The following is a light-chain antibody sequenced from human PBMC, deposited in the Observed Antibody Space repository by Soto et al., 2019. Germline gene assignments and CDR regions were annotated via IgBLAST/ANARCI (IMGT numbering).Light chain of an antibody. J-gene: IGKJ1*01. V-gene: IGKV3-15*01. Sequence: EIVMTQSPVTLSVSPGERATLSCRASQSVSSNLAWYQQKPGQAPRLLIYGASTRATGIPAKFSGSGSGTEFTLIISSLQSEDFAVYYCQQYNNWPPWTFGQGTKVEIK. CDR1: QSVSSN. CDR2: GAS. CDR3: QQYNNWPPWT.